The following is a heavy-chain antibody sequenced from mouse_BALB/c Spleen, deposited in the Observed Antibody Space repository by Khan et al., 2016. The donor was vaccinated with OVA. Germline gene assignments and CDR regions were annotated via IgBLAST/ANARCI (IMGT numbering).Heavy chain of an antibody. V-gene: IGHV3-2*02. CDR2: ISYGGST. D-gene: IGHD1-1*01. Sequence: VQLKQSGPGLVKPSQSLSLTCTVTGYSITSDYAWDWIRQFPGNKLEWMGYISYGGSTSYNPSLKSRISITRDTSKNQFFLQLNSVTTEDTATYYCARKNYYGYAMDCWGQGTSVTVSS. CDR1: GYSITSDYA. CDR3: ARKNYYGYAMDC. J-gene: IGHJ4*01.